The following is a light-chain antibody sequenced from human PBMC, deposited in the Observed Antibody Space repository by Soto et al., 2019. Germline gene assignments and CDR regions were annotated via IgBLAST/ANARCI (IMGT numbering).Light chain of an antibody. CDR3: QQSYKGT. J-gene: IGKJ1*01. V-gene: IGKV1-39*01. Sequence: DIQMTQSPSSLSASVEDRVIITCRASQSISNHLNWYQQKPGKAPKLLIYAAPSLQSAVPSRFSGSGSGTDFTLTISSLQPEDFATYYCQQSYKGTFGQGTKVDIK. CDR2: AAP. CDR1: QSISNH.